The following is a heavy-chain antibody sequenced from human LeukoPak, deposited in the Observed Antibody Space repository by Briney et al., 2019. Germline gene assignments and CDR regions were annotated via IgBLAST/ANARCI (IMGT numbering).Heavy chain of an antibody. Sequence: SGGSLRLSCAASGFTFSSYAMSWVRQAPGKGLEWVSAISGSGGSTYYADSVKGRFTISRDSSKSTLYLQMNSLRAEDTAVYYCAKDYYGEYYFDYWGQGTLVTVSS. CDR1: GFTFSSYA. CDR3: AKDYYGEYYFDY. V-gene: IGHV3-23*01. D-gene: IGHD2/OR15-2a*01. J-gene: IGHJ4*02. CDR2: ISGSGGST.